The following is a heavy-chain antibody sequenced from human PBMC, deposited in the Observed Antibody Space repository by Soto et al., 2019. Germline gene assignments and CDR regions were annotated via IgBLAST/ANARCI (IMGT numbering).Heavy chain of an antibody. CDR3: ARHSGVAEDGTD. J-gene: IGHJ1*01. CDR1: GYSFTTNW. V-gene: IGHV5-51*01. CDR2: IYPGDSDT. Sequence: PGESLKSSCKGAGYSFTTNWIGWVRQMPGKGLEWMGVIYPGDSDTRDSPSFQGQVAISADKSINTAYLQWSSMKASDTAMYYCARHSGVAEDGTDWAQGTLVTVYS. D-gene: IGHD6-13*01.